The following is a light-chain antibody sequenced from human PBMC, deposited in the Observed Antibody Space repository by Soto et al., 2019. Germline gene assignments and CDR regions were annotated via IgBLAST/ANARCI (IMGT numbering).Light chain of an antibody. CDR3: QQYGSSGT. J-gene: IGKJ1*01. CDR1: QSISRN. CDR2: GAS. V-gene: IGKV3-15*01. Sequence: EIVMTQSPATLSVSPGERATLSCRASQSISRNLAWYQQKPGQAPRLLIFGASSRATGIPDRFSGSGSGTEFTLTISSLQSEDFAVYYCQQYGSSGTFGQGTRWIS.